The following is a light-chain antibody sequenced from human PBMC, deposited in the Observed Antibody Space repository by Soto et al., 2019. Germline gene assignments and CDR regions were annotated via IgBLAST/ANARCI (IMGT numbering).Light chain of an antibody. Sequence: EIVLTQSPATLSLSPGERATLSCRASQSISSYLAWYQQKPGQAPRLLIYDASNRATGIPARFSGSGSGTEFTLTSSSLQSGDFAVYYCQQYSIWRTFGQGTKVDIK. V-gene: IGKV3-11*01. CDR3: QQYSIWRT. CDR1: QSISSY. J-gene: IGKJ1*01. CDR2: DAS.